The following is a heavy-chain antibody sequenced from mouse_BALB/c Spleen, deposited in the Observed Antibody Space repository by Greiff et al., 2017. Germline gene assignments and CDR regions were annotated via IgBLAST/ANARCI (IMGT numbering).Heavy chain of an antibody. J-gene: IGHJ4*01. CDR3: ARITVHAMDY. Sequence: EVQGVESGGGLVQPGGSRKLSCAASGFTFSSFGMHWVRQAPEKGLEWVAYISSGSSTIYYADTVKGRFTISRDNPKNTLFLQMTSLRSEDTAMYYCARITVHAMDYWGQGTSVTVAT. D-gene: IGHD3-1*01. V-gene: IGHV5-17*02. CDR2: ISSGSSTI. CDR1: GFTFSSFG.